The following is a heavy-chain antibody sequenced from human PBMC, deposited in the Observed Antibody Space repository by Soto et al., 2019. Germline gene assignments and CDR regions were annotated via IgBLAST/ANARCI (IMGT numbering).Heavy chain of an antibody. CDR2: IIPIFGTA. Sequence: SVKVSCKASGGTFSSYAISWVRQAPGQGLEWMGGIIPIFGTANYAQKFQGRVTITADESTSTAYMELSSLRSEDTAVYYCASLTIFGVVIIEEYFHHWGQGTLVTVSS. D-gene: IGHD3-3*01. J-gene: IGHJ1*01. CDR3: ASLTIFGVVIIEEYFHH. V-gene: IGHV1-69*13. CDR1: GGTFSSYA.